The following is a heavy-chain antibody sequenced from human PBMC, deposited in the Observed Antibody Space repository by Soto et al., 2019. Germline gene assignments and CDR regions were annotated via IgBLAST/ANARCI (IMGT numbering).Heavy chain of an antibody. CDR2: IVLGNGNT. V-gene: IGHV1-58*01. CDR1: GCAFKTSA. D-gene: IGHD3-22*01. J-gene: IGHJ5*01. Sequence: SVRVSCKASGCAFKTSAVQWVRQARGQRLEWIGWIVLGNGNTNYAQKFQERVTITRDMSKSTAYMEVRSLTYDDKAVYYCAAMIGSIGRYWLDTWG. CDR3: AAMIGSIGRYWLDT.